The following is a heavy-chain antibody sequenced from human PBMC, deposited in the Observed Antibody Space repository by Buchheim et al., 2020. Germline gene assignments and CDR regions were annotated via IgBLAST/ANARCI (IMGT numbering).Heavy chain of an antibody. V-gene: IGHV3-23*04. CDR1: GFTFSSYA. D-gene: IGHD1-1*01. CDR2: ISGSGGST. Sequence: EVQLVESGGGLVQPGGSLRLSCAASGFTFSSYAMSWVRQAPGKGLEWISAISGSGGSTYYADSVKGRFTISRDNSKNTLYLQMNSLRAEDTAVYYCARVYTLERRGAWYYFDYWGQGTL. J-gene: IGHJ4*02. CDR3: ARVYTLERRGAWYYFDY.